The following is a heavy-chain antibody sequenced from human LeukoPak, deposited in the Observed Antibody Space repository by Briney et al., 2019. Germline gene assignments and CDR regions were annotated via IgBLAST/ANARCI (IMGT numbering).Heavy chain of an antibody. CDR2: IKQDGSEK. CDR3: AKDGRVAGMNDAFDI. Sequence: PGGSLGLSCAASGFTFSSYWMSWVRQAPGKGLEWVANIKQDGSEKYYVDSVKGRFTISRDNAKNSLYLQMNSLRAEDTAVYYCAKDGRVAGMNDAFDIWGQGTMVTVSS. V-gene: IGHV3-7*03. D-gene: IGHD6-19*01. J-gene: IGHJ3*02. CDR1: GFTFSSYW.